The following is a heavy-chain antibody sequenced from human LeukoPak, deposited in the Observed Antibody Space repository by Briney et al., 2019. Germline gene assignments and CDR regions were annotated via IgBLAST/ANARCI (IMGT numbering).Heavy chain of an antibody. J-gene: IGHJ4*02. D-gene: IGHD1-26*01. V-gene: IGHV4-34*01. CDR3: ARGPIVGATPPYFDY. Sequence: SETLSLTCAVYGGSFSGYYWSWIRQPPGKGLEWIGEINHSGSTDYNPSLKSRVTISVDTSKNQFSLKLSSVTAADTAVYYCARGPIVGATPPYFDYWGQGTLVIVSS. CDR1: GGSFSGYY. CDR2: INHSGST.